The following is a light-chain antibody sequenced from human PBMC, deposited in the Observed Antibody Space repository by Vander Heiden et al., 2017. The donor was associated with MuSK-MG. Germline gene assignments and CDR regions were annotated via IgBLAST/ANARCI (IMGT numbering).Light chain of an antibody. V-gene: IGLV1-40*01. CDR1: SSNIGTGYD. CDR2: ADN. CDR3: QSYDTNLSGYV. Sequence: SVLTPPPSVSGAPGQRVTISCTGSSSNIGTGYDVHWYQQLPGTAPKLLIYADNNRPSGVPDRFSGSKSGTSASLAITGLQAEDEADYYCQSYDTNLSGYVFGTGTKVTVL. J-gene: IGLJ1*01.